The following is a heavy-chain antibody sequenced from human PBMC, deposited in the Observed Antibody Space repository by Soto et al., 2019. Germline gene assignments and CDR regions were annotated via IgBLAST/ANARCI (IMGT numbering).Heavy chain of an antibody. V-gene: IGHV4-31*03. CDR2: IFYSVST. Sequence: SETLSLTCTVSGGSISSGGYYWSWIRQHPGKGLEWIGYIFYSVSTYYNPSLKSRVTISVDTSKNQFSLKLSSVTAADTAVYYCARAPYSGYDWLGAVTGYYFDYWGQGTLVTVSS. D-gene: IGHD5-12*01. J-gene: IGHJ4*02. CDR1: GGSISSGGYY. CDR3: ARAPYSGYDWLGAVTGYYFDY.